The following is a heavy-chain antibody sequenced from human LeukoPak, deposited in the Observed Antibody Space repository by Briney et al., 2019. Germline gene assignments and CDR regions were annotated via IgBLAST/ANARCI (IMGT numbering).Heavy chain of an antibody. CDR1: GFTFSNAW. D-gene: IGHD1-26*01. CDR3: ARELPFDY. Sequence: PGGSLRLSCAASGFTFSNAWMSWVRQAPGKGLEWLGRIKSKTDGGTTDYAAPVKGRFTISRDNAKNTLYLQMNSLRVEDTAVYYCARELPFDYWGQGTLVTVSS. CDR2: IKSKTDGGTT. V-gene: IGHV3-15*05. J-gene: IGHJ4*02.